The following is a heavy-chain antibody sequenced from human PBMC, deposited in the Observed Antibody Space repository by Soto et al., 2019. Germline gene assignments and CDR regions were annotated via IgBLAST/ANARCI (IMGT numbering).Heavy chain of an antibody. CDR2: IYYSGST. J-gene: IGHJ4*02. CDR1: GGSISSYY. D-gene: IGHD6-19*01. Sequence: SETLSLTCTVSGGSISSYYWSWIRQPPGKGLEWIGYIYYSGSTNYNPSLKSRVTISVDTSKNQFSLKLSSVTAADTAVYYCARDRSKSSGFDYWGQGXQVTVYS. CDR3: ARDRSKSSGFDY. V-gene: IGHV4-59*01.